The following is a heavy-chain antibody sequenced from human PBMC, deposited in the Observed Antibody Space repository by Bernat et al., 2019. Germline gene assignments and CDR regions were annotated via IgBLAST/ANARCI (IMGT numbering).Heavy chain of an antibody. CDR1: GGSFSGYY. D-gene: IGHD5-24*01. CDR3: ARGRVATTFYYYYYMDV. V-gene: IGHV4-34*01. J-gene: IGHJ6*03. CDR2: INHSGST. Sequence: QVQLQQWGAGLLKPSETLSLTCAVYGGSFSGYYWSWIRQPPGKGLEWIGEINHSGSTKYNPSLKSRVTISVDTSKNQFSLKLSSVTAADTAVYYCARGRVATTFYYYYYMDVWGKGTTVTVSS.